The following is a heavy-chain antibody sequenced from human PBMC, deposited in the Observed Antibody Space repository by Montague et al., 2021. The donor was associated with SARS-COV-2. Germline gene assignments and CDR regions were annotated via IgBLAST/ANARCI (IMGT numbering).Heavy chain of an antibody. D-gene: IGHD4-11*01. CDR2: VPYDGSNK. CDR3: ARARFDSNPYYYYGMDV. V-gene: IGHV3-30-3*01. CDR1: GFTFSSYA. J-gene: IGHJ6*02. Sequence: SLRLSCAASGFTFSSYAMHWVRQAPGKGLEWVAVVPYDGSNKYYADSVKGRFTISRDNSKNTLYLQMNSLRAEDTAVYYCARARFDSNPYYYYGMDVRGQGTTVTVSS.